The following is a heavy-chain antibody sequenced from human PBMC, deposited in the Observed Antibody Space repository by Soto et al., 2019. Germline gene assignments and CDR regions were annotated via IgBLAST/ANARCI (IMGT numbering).Heavy chain of an antibody. CDR1: GYSISSSNW. CDR2: SYYSGST. D-gene: IGHD4-17*01. V-gene: IGHV4-28*01. J-gene: IGHJ3*02. CDR3: ARKNGVLDAFDI. Sequence: QVQLQESGPGLVKPSDTLSHTCAVSGYSISSSNWWGWIRQPPGKGLEWIGYSYYSGSTYYNPSLKSRVTVSVDTSKTQCSLKLSSVTAVDTAVYYCARKNGVLDAFDIWGQGTMVTVSS.